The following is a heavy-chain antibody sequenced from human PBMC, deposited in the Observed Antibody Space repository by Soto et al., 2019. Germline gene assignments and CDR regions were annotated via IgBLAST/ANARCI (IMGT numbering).Heavy chain of an antibody. CDR2: ITTRAIST. J-gene: IGHJ5*02. D-gene: IGHD7-27*01. V-gene: IGHV3-11*01. Sequence: GGSLRLSCAASGFTFSDYDMSWIRQAPGKGLEWVSYITTRAISTYYADSVKGRFTISRDDAKNSLSLQMNSLRAEDTAVYYCARNGGTLDPWGQGNQVTFSS. CDR3: ARNGGTLDP. CDR1: GFTFSDYD.